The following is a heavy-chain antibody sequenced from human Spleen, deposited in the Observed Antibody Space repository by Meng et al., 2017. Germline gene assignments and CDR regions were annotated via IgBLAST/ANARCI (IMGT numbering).Heavy chain of an antibody. V-gene: IGHV3-7*03. Sequence: GESLKISCAASGFTFSSYWMSWVRQAPGKGLEWVANIKQDGSEKYYVDSVKGRFTISRDNSKDTLYLQMNSLRDEDTAVYYCAKVFQSSRGTWASYSSYGVDVWGQGTTVTVSS. CDR3: AKVFQSSRGTWASYSSYGVDV. CDR2: IKQDGSEK. CDR1: GFTFSSYW. D-gene: IGHD3-10*01. J-gene: IGHJ6*02.